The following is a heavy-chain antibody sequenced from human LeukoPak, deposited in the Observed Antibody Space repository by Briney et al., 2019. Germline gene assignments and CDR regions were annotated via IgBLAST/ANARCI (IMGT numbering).Heavy chain of an antibody. D-gene: IGHD3-3*01. CDR1: GFTFSSYS. CDR3: AREGGHYDFWSGYYPYNRFDP. CDR2: ISSSSSYI. Sequence: GGSLRLSCAASGFTFSSYSMNWVRQAPGKGLEWVSSISSSSSYIYYADSVKGRFTISRDNAKNSLYLQMNSLRAEDTAVYYCAREGGHYDFWSGYYPYNRFDPWGQGTLVTVSS. V-gene: IGHV3-21*01. J-gene: IGHJ5*02.